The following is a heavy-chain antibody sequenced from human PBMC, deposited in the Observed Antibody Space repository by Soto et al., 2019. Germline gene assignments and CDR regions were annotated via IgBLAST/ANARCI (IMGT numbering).Heavy chain of an antibody. J-gene: IGHJ4*02. CDR2: ISGSGDRT. Sequence: GGSLRLSCAASGFTFSSYAITWVRQAPGKGLEWVSVISGSGDRTYYADSVKGRFTISRDNSKNTLYLQMNSLRAEGTAVYYCAKAPRGYSYGYYYWGQGILVTVSS. CDR3: AKAPRGYSYGYYY. CDR1: GFTFSSYA. D-gene: IGHD5-18*01. V-gene: IGHV3-23*01.